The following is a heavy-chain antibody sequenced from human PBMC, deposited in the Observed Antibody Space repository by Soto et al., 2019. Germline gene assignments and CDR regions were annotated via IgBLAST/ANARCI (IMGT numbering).Heavy chain of an antibody. J-gene: IGHJ6*02. V-gene: IGHV3-30-3*01. Sequence: PGGSLRLSCAASGFTFSSYAMHWVRQAPGKGLEWVAVISYDGSNKYYADSVKGRFTISRDNSKNTLYLQMNSLRAEDTAVYYCARTGDFWSGETYYYYGMDVWGQGTTVTVSS. CDR3: ARTGDFWSGETYYYYGMDV. D-gene: IGHD3-3*01. CDR1: GFTFSSYA. CDR2: ISYDGSNK.